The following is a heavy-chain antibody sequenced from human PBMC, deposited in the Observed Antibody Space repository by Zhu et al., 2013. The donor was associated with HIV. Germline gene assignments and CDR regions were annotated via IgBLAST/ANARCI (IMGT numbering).Heavy chain of an antibody. Sequence: QVQLVQSGAEVKKPGASVKVSCKASGYTFTSYGISWVRQAPGQGLEWMGWISAYNGNTNYAQKLQGRVTMTTDTSTSTAYMELRSLRSDDTAVYYCAREHPLAYCGGDCYYYYYGMDVWGQGTTVTVSS. CDR1: GYTFTSYG. V-gene: IGHV1-18*01. D-gene: IGHD2-21*02. CDR3: AREHPLAYCGGDCYYYYYGMDV. J-gene: IGHJ6*02. CDR2: ISAYNGNT.